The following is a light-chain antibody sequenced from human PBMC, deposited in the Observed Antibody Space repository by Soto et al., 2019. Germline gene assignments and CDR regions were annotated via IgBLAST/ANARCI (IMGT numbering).Light chain of an antibody. Sequence: IQLTQSPSSLSASVGDRVTITCRASQGISSYLAWYQQKPGKVPKLLIYAAFTLQSGVPSRFSGSGSGTDFTLTISRLEPEDFAVYYCQQYGSSLWTFGQGTKVDIK. CDR1: QGISSY. CDR3: QQYGSSLWT. V-gene: IGKV1-27*01. CDR2: AAF. J-gene: IGKJ1*01.